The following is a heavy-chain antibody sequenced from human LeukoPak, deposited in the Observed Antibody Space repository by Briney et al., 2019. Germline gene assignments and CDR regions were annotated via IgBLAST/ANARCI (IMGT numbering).Heavy chain of an antibody. Sequence: PSETLSLTCSVSGGSISSYYWSWIRQPPGKGLEWIGYIYYSGSTNYNPSLKSRVTISVDTSKNQFSLKLSSVTAADTAVYYCARLITMVRGVQLYNWFDPWGQGTLVTVSS. D-gene: IGHD3-10*01. J-gene: IGHJ5*02. V-gene: IGHV4-59*08. CDR3: ARLITMVRGVQLYNWFDP. CDR1: GGSISSYY. CDR2: IYYSGST.